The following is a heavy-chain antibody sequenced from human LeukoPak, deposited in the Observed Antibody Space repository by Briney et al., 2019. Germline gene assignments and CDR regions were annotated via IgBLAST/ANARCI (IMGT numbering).Heavy chain of an antibody. D-gene: IGHD3-16*01. CDR3: ALFPGEGDPFDI. CDR1: GGSISSGDYY. J-gene: IGHJ3*02. CDR2: IYYSGST. Sequence: SQTLSLTCTVSGGSISSGDYYWSWIRQPPGKGLEWIGYIYYSGSTSYNPSLKSRLTISVDTSKNQFSLRLSSVTAADTAVYYCALFPGEGDPFDIWGQGTMVTVSS. V-gene: IGHV4-30-4*01.